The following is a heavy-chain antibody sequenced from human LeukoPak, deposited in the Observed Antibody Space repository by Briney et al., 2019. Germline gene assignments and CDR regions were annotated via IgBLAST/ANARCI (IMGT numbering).Heavy chain of an antibody. D-gene: IGHD1-1*01. CDR2: LSWTSLSI. V-gene: IGHV3-9*01. CDR3: TKDTTVALGHYYMDV. Sequence: PGRSLRLSCAASGFTFDDYAMHWVRLVPGKGLEWVAGLSWTSLSIGYADSVKGRFTISRDNAKASLYLEMNSLRPEDTAFYYCTKDTTVALGHYYMDVWGKGITVTVSS. J-gene: IGHJ6*03. CDR1: GFTFDDYA.